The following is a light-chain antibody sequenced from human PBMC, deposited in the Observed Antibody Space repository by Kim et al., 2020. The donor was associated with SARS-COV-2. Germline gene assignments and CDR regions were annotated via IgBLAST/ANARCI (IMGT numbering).Light chain of an antibody. CDR2: DAA. Sequence: SPGERATPSCRASQSVSSYFAWDQQKPGQAPRLLTYDAANRATAIPARFSGSGSGTDFNHTISSIEPEDFTVYYCQQRSNSPTLTFGGGTKVEIK. J-gene: IGKJ4*01. CDR1: QSVSSY. V-gene: IGKV3-11*01. CDR3: QQRSNSPTLT.